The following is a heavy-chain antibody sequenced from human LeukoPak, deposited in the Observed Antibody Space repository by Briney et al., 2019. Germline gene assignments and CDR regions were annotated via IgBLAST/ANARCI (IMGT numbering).Heavy chain of an antibody. CDR3: ARDRRADPQPLGYTDAFDI. D-gene: IGHD2-15*01. CDR1: GYSISSGYY. V-gene: IGHV4-38-2*02. CDR2: VYHTGST. J-gene: IGHJ3*02. Sequence: SETLSLTCIVSGYSISSGYYWGWIRQSPGKGLEWIGNVYHTGSTYYNPSLKSRVTISVDTSKNQFSLRLSSVTAADTAVYYCARDRRADPQPLGYTDAFDIWGQGTMVTVSS.